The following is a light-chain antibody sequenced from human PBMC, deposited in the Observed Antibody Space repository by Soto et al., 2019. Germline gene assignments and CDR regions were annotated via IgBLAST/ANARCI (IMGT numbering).Light chain of an antibody. CDR2: EGS. J-gene: IGLJ3*02. CDR1: SSDVGSYNL. Sequence: QSALTQPASVSGSPGQSITISCTGTSSDVGSYNLVSWYQQHPGKAPKLMIYEGSKRPSGVSNRFSGSKSGNTASLTISGLQAEDEADYYCCSYAGSSVLGG. V-gene: IGLV2-23*01. CDR3: CSYAGSSV.